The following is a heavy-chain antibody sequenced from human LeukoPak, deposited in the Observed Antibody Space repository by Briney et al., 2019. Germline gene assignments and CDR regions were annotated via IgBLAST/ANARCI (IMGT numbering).Heavy chain of an antibody. CDR1: GGTFSSYA. J-gene: IGHJ6*02. CDR2: IIPILDIA. Sequence: GASVKVSCKASGGTFSSYAISWVRQAPGQGLEWMGRIIPILDIANYAQKFQGRVTITADKSTSTAYMELSSLRSEDTAVYYCARAGIAAAGTRIGYYYGMDVWGQGTTVTVSS. V-gene: IGHV1-69*04. CDR3: ARAGIAAAGTRIGYYYGMDV. D-gene: IGHD6-13*01.